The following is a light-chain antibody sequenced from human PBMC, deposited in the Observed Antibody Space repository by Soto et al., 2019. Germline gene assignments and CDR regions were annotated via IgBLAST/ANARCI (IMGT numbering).Light chain of an antibody. J-gene: IGLJ1*01. Sequence: QSVLTQPRSVSGSPGQSVTISCTGTSSDVGGHNYVSWYQQYPGKAPRLLLSSVSKRPSGVPDRFSGSNSGNTASLTISGLQAEDEADYYCCSYAGSYTYVFGTGTKVTVL. CDR2: SVS. V-gene: IGLV2-11*01. CDR3: CSYAGSYTYV. CDR1: SSDVGGHNY.